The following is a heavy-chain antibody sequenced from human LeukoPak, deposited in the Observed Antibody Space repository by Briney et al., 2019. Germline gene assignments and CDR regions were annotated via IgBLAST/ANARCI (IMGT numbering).Heavy chain of an antibody. Sequence: TSETLSLTCAVYGGSFSGYYWSWIRQPPGKGLEWIGEINHSGSTNYNPSLKSRVTISVDTSKNQFSLKLSSVTAADTAVYYCVARYYYDSSGHPTGDYWGQGTLVTVSS. D-gene: IGHD3-22*01. J-gene: IGHJ4*02. CDR2: INHSGST. V-gene: IGHV4-34*01. CDR3: VARYYYDSSGHPTGDY. CDR1: GGSFSGYY.